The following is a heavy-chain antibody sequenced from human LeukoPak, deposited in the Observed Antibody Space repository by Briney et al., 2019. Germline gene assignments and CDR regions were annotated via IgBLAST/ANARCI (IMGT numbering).Heavy chain of an antibody. CDR1: GFTFSSYW. CDR2: INSDGSST. D-gene: IGHD4-17*01. V-gene: IGHV3-74*01. CDR3: AKAARGDSTDY. J-gene: IGHJ4*02. Sequence: GGSLRLSCAASGFTFSSYWMHWVRQAPGKGLVWVSRINSDGSSTSYADSVKGRFTISRDNAKNTLYLQMNSLRAEDTAVYYCAKAARGDSTDYWGQGTLVTVSS.